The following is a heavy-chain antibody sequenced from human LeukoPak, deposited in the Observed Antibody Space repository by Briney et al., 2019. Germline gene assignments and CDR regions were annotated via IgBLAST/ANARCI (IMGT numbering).Heavy chain of an antibody. D-gene: IGHD6-19*01. V-gene: IGHV3-21*01. J-gene: IGHJ4*02. Sequence: GSLRLSCAASGFTFSSYSMNWVRQAPGKGLEWVSSISSSSSYIYYADSVKGRFTIFRDNAKNSLYLQMNSLRAEDTAVYYCARSIAVAGNREPTDYWGQGTLVTVSS. CDR2: ISSSSSYI. CDR1: GFTFSSYS. CDR3: ARSIAVAGNREPTDY.